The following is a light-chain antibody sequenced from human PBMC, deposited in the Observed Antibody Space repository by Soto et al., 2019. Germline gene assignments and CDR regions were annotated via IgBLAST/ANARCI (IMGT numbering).Light chain of an antibody. J-gene: IGLJ2*01. V-gene: IGLV2-11*01. CDR1: SSDVGAYNY. CDR3: CSYAAGDSFK. CDR2: DVT. Sequence: QSALTQPRSVSGSPGQSVTISCTGTSSDVGAYNYVSWHQQHPGKAPKLVIYDVTQRPSGVPDRFSASKSGITASLTISGLQAEEEADYYCCSYAAGDSFKVGGGTKLTVL.